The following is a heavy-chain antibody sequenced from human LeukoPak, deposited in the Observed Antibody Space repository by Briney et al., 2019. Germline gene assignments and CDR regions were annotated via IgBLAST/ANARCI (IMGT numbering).Heavy chain of an antibody. CDR2: ISGSATGT. D-gene: IGHD4-17*01. CDR3: AKGPTVTSHFDY. CDR1: GFTFSTYA. J-gene: IGHJ4*02. Sequence: GGSLRLSCAASGFTFSTYAMNWVRQAPGKGLEWVSAISGSATGTYYADSVKGRFTISRDNSKNTLYLQMNSLRAEDTAVYYCAKGPTVTSHFDYWGQGTLVTVSS. V-gene: IGHV3-23*01.